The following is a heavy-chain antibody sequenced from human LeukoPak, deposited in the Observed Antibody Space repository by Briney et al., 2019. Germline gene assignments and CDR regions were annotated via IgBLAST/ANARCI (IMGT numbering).Heavy chain of an antibody. CDR3: ARGGRYGNVADC. CDR1: GGSISNYY. Sequence: SETLSLTCTVSGGSISNYYWSWIRQPPGKGLEWIGYIYYSGSTNYHPSLKSRVNISLDTSKNQFSLKLNSVTAADTAVYYCARGGRYGNVADCWGQGTLVAVSS. CDR2: IYYSGST. J-gene: IGHJ4*02. D-gene: IGHD4-17*01. V-gene: IGHV4-59*01.